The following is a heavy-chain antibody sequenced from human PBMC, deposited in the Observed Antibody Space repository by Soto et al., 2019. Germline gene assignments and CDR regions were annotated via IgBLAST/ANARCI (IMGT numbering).Heavy chain of an antibody. V-gene: IGHV3-30*18. CDR3: AKGKYSTSSTFDY. CDR1: GFTFSSYG. D-gene: IGHD6-6*01. J-gene: IGHJ4*02. Sequence: QVQLVESGGGVVHPGRSLRLSCAASGFTFSSYGMHWVRQAPGKGLEWVAGMSNDGTNKYYTDSVKGRFTISRDNSNNTLYLQMNSLRAEDTAVYYCAKGKYSTSSTFDYWGQGTLVIVFS. CDR2: MSNDGTNK.